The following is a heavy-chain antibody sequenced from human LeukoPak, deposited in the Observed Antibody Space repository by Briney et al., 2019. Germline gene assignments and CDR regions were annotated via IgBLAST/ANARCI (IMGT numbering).Heavy chain of an antibody. CDR2: IYHSGST. J-gene: IGHJ4*02. CDR3: ARQRGYSYGLRNYYFDY. CDR1: GYSISSGYY. V-gene: IGHV4-38-2*01. Sequence: VKPSETLSLTCAVSGYSISSGYYWGWIRQPPGKGLEWIGSIYHSGSTYYNPSLKSRVTISVDTSKNQFSLKLSSVTAADTAVYYCARQRGYSYGLRNYYFDYWGQGTLVTGSS. D-gene: IGHD5-18*01.